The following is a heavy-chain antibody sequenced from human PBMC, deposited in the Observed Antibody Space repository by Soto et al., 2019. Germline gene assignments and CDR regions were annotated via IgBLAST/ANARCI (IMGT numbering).Heavy chain of an antibody. CDR3: AKEYTYYDFWSGYQDAFDI. D-gene: IGHD3-3*01. J-gene: IGHJ3*02. Sequence: PGGPLRLSCVASGFTFSSYGMHWVRQAPGKGLEWVAVISYDGSNKYYADSVKGRFTISRDNSKNTLYLQMNSLRAEDTAVYYCAKEYTYYDFWSGYQDAFDIWGQGTMVTVSS. V-gene: IGHV3-30*18. CDR2: ISYDGSNK. CDR1: GFTFSSYG.